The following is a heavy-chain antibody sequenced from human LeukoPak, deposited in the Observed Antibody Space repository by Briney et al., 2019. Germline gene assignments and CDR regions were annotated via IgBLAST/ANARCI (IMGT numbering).Heavy chain of an antibody. J-gene: IGHJ4*02. CDR3: ARKGGPYSSSWYHYFDY. Sequence: PSQTLSLTCTVSGGSISSGDYYWSWLRQPPGKGLEWIGYIYYSGSTNYNPSLKSRVTISVDTSKNQFSLKLSSVTAADTAVYYCARKGGPYSSSWYHYFDYWGQGTLVTVSS. CDR1: GGSISSGDYY. CDR2: IYYSGST. V-gene: IGHV4-61*08. D-gene: IGHD6-13*01.